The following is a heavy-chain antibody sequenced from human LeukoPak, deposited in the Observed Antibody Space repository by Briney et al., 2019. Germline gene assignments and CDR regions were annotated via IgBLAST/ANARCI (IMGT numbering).Heavy chain of an antibody. CDR2: IYHSGST. CDR1: GGSISSSNW. D-gene: IGHD2-21*02. CDR3: ARGNGGDYYYYYYMDV. V-gene: IGHV4-4*02. J-gene: IGHJ6*03. Sequence: SGTLSLTCAVSGGSISSSNWWSWVRQPPGKGLEWIGEIYHSGSTNYNPSLRSRVTMSVDKSKNQLSLRLSSLTAADTAVYYCARGNGGDYYYYYYMDVWGKGTTVTVSS.